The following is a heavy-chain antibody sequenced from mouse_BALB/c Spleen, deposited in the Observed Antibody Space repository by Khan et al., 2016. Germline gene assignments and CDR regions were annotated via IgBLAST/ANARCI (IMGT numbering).Heavy chain of an antibody. CDR1: GFDFSRYW. CDR3: ASTCWYFDD. CDR2: INPDSSTI. Sequence: EVKLLESGGGLVQPGGSLKLSCAASGFDFSRYWMSWVRQAPGKGLEWIGEINPDSSTINYTPSLKDKFIISRANAKNKQYLQMSKVRSEDAALYYCASTCWYFDDWGAGTTVTVSS. J-gene: IGHJ1*01. V-gene: IGHV4-1*02.